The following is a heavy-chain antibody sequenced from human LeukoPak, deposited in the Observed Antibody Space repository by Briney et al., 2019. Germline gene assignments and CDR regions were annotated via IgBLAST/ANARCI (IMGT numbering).Heavy chain of an antibody. D-gene: IGHD1-26*01. CDR1: GFTFDDYA. V-gene: IGHV3-9*01. Sequence: GGSLRLSCAASGFTFDDYAMHWVRQAPGKGLEWVSGITWNSGRMGYADSVKGRFTISRDNAKKSLYLQMNSLRPEDTALYYCAKDSSGSPWYFDLWGRGTLVTVSS. CDR3: AKDSSGSPWYFDL. CDR2: ITWNSGRM. J-gene: IGHJ2*01.